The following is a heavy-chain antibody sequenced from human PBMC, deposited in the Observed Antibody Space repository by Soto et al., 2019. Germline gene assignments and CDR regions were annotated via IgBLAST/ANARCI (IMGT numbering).Heavy chain of an antibody. D-gene: IGHD3-22*01. V-gene: IGHV3-30*18. Sequence: QVQLVESGGGVVQPGRSLRLSCAASGFTFSSYGMHWVRQAPGKGLEWVAVISYDGSNKYYADSVKGRFTISRDNSKNTLYLQMNSLRAEDTAVYYCAKDLSLNAIEYYFDYWGQGTLVTVSS. J-gene: IGHJ4*02. CDR1: GFTFSSYG. CDR2: ISYDGSNK. CDR3: AKDLSLNAIEYYFDY.